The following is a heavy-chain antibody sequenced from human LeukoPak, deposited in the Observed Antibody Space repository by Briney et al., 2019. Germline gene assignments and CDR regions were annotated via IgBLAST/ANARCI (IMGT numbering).Heavy chain of an antibody. CDR3: ARDRLSTIAYSGYDLNTIIPLAVLY. D-gene: IGHD5-12*01. CDR1: GYTFTSYY. V-gene: IGHV1-46*01. J-gene: IGHJ4*02. Sequence: ASVKVSCKASGYTFTSYYMHWVRQAPGQGLEWMGIINPSGGSTSYAQKFQGRVTMTRDMSTSTVYMELSSLRSDDTAVYYCARDRLSTIAYSGYDLNTIIPLAVLYWGQGTLVTVSS. CDR2: INPSGGST.